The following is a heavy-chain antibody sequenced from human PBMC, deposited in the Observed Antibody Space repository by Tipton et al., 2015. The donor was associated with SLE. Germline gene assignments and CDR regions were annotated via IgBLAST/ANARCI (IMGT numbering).Heavy chain of an antibody. Sequence: QVQLVQSGAEVKKPGASVKVSCKASGYTFASYDINWVRQAPRQGLEWMGWISAYSGKTNYAEKFQGRLTMTTDTSTSSAYMELRSLRSDDTAVYYCARANPFYSGYDFDYWGQGTLVTVSS. CDR1: GYTFASYD. J-gene: IGHJ4*02. CDR3: ARANPFYSGYDFDY. D-gene: IGHD5-12*01. V-gene: IGHV1-18*01. CDR2: ISAYSGKT.